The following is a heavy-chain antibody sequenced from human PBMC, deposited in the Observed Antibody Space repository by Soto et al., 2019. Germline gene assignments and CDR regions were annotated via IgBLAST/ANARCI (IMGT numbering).Heavy chain of an antibody. Sequence: SETLSLTCAVYGESFIGYYWTWIRQSPGKGLEWIGEINHGGSTNYNPSLKSRVTISIDTSKNQFSLKLTSVTAADTSVYYCARGIAMGDYYYYGMDVWGQGTTVTVSS. V-gene: IGHV4-34*01. D-gene: IGHD5-18*01. J-gene: IGHJ6*02. CDR3: ARGIAMGDYYYYGMDV. CDR2: INHGGST. CDR1: GESFIGYY.